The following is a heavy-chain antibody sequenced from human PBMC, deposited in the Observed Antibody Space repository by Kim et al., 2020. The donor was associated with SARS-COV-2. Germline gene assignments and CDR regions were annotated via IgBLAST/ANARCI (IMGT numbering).Heavy chain of an antibody. V-gene: IGHV3-53*01. D-gene: IGHD4-4*01. CDR2: IYSGGST. CDR1: GFTVSSNY. CDR3: ARGNYSGWPGPGGHMGYYYYSGMDV. Sequence: GGSLRLSCAASGFTVSSNYMSWVRQAPGKGLEWVSVIYSGGSTYYADSVKGRFTISRDNSKNTLYLQINSLRAEDTAVYYCARGNYSGWPGPGGHMGYYYYSGMDVGGQGTTVTVSS. J-gene: IGHJ6*02.